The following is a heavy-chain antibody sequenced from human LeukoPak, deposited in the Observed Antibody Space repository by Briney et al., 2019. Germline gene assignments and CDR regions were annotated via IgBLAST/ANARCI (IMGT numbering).Heavy chain of an antibody. D-gene: IGHD3-22*01. J-gene: IGHJ2*01. CDR2: ISSSSSYI. CDR3: ARGRDRGYYYDSSGYYRGWYFDL. CDR1: GFTFSSYS. Sequence: KPGGSLRLSCAASGFTFSSYSMNWVRQAPGKGLEWVSSISSSSSYIYYADSVKGRFTISRDNAKNSLYLQMNSLRAEDTAVYYCARGRDRGYYYDSSGYYRGWYFDLWGRGTLVTVSS. V-gene: IGHV3-21*01.